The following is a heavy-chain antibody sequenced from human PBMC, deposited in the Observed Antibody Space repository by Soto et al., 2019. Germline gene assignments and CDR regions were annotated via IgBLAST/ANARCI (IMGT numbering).Heavy chain of an antibody. V-gene: IGHV1-8*01. J-gene: IGHJ6*02. CDR3: ASGSGALSYYYGMGV. CDR2: RNTNSGNT. CDR1: RDTSTSYA. D-gene: IGHD1-26*01. Sequence: ASVRICFKGSRDTSTSYANNRMREASGQGLEWRGWRNTNSGNTVYEQKLQGRATMTRNTSISSAYMELSSLRSEDTAVYYCASGSGALSYYYGMGVGGQGATVTVS.